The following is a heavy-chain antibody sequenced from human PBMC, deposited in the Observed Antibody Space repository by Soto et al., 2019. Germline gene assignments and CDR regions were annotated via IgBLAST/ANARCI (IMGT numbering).Heavy chain of an antibody. D-gene: IGHD6-13*01. Sequence: QVQLQESGPGLVKPSETLSLTCTVSGGSISSYYWSWIRQPPGKGLEWIGYIYYSGSTNYNPSLKSRVTISVDTSKNQFSLKLSSVTAADTAVYYCARDRAVAAAGYNWFDPWGQGTLVTVSS. CDR2: IYYSGST. CDR1: GGSISSYY. J-gene: IGHJ5*02. CDR3: ARDRAVAAAGYNWFDP. V-gene: IGHV4-59*01.